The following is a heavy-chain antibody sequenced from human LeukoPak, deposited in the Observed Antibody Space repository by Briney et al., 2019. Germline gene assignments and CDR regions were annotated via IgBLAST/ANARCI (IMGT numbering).Heavy chain of an antibody. CDR3: ARGYNYAYDY. J-gene: IGHJ4*02. Sequence: GGSLRLSCAASGLTFSSSEMNWVRQAPGKGLEWISYISSRGGTIYHADSVKGRFTVSRDNAKNTLYLQVNSLRAEDTAVYYCARGYNYAYDYWGQGTLVTVSS. V-gene: IGHV3-48*03. D-gene: IGHD5-18*01. CDR2: ISSRGGTI. CDR1: GLTFSSSE.